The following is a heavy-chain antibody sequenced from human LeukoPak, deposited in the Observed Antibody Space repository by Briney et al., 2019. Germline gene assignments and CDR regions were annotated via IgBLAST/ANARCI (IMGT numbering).Heavy chain of an antibody. CDR1: GFTFADYS. V-gene: IGHV3-7*01. CDR2: IKQDGSEK. CDR3: ARELEVSGSFDY. J-gene: IGHJ4*02. Sequence: GGSLRLSCAASGFTFADYSMNWVRQAPGKGLEWVANIKQDGSEKYYVDSVKGRFTISRDNAKNSLYLQMNSLRAEDTAVYYCARELEVSGSFDYWGQGTLVTVSS. D-gene: IGHD1-26*01.